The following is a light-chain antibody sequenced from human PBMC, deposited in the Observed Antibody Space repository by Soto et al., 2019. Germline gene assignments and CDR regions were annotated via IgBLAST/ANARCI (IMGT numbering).Light chain of an antibody. CDR1: QDSRNN. J-gene: IGKJ1*01. Sequence: DIQMTQSPSSLAASVGDSVSITCRASQDSRNNLGWYQQRPGKAPQRLIYGTSNLQTGVPSRFRGSGYGTEFTLTISGLQPEDFATYYCLQHETYPRSFGQGTKVDIK. CDR2: GTS. CDR3: LQHETYPRS. V-gene: IGKV1-17*01.